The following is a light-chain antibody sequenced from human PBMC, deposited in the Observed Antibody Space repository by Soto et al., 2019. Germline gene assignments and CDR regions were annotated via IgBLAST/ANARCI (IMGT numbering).Light chain of an antibody. CDR3: LQVKNFPRT. CDR1: QDINNR. J-gene: IGKJ1*01. V-gene: IGKV1-12*01. CDR2: AAS. Sequence: DIQMTQAPSSVSASVGDRVTITCRASQDINNRVAWSQQRPGRAPKYLIQAASILQSGFPSRFSATGSGTDFTLTIDSLQPEDFATYYCLQVKNFPRTFGQGTKLEIK.